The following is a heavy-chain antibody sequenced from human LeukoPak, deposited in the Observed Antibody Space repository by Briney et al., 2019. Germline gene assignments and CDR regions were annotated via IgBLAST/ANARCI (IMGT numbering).Heavy chain of an antibody. CDR1: GGSISSSSYY. J-gene: IGHJ5*02. CDR3: ARLVRTNWNYPGGFDP. Sequence: SETLSLTCTVSGGSISSSSYYWGWIRQPPGKGLEWIGSIYYSGSTYYNPSLKSRVTISVDTSKNQFSLKLSSVTAADTAVYYCARLVRTNWNYPGGFDPWGQGTLVTVSS. CDR2: IYYSGST. D-gene: IGHD1-7*01. V-gene: IGHV4-39*01.